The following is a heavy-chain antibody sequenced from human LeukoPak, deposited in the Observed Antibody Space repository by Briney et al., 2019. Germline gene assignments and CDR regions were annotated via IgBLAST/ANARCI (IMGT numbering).Heavy chain of an antibody. J-gene: IGHJ3*02. CDR1: GFTFSSYG. Sequence: PGGSLRLSCAASGFTFSSYGMRWVRPAPGKGLEWVAFIRYDGSNKYYADSVKGRFTISRDNSKKTLYLQMNSLRAEDTAVYYCARDARLGYCSGGSCSRDLTTDAFDIWGQGTMVTVSS. CDR3: ARDARLGYCSGGSCSRDLTTDAFDI. D-gene: IGHD2-15*01. CDR2: IRYDGSNK. V-gene: IGHV3-30*02.